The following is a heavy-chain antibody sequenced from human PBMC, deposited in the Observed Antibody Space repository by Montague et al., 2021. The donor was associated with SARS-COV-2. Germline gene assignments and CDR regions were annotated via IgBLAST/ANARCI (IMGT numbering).Heavy chain of an antibody. CDR2: IYYSGST. J-gene: IGHJ6*02. CDR1: GGSINNYY. D-gene: IGHD4-11*01. CDR3: ARTTSFYLASIYYYVMDV. Sequence: SETLSLTCTVSGGSINNYYWSWIRQPPGRGLEWIGYIYYSGSTEYSPSLKSRVTMSIDTSKNQFSLRLNSVTAADTAVYFCARTTSFYLASIYYYVMDVWGQGTTVTVSS. V-gene: IGHV4-59*08.